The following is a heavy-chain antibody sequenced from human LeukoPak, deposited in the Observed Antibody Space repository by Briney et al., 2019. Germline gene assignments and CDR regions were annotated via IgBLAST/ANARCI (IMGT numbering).Heavy chain of an antibody. Sequence: PSETLSLTCTVSGYSISSGYYWGWIRQPPGKGLEWMGFIMNDGSNKYYADSVKGRFTISRDNAKNSLYLQMNSLRAKDTAVYYCARRATSERGYSYGLDYWGQGTLVTVSS. CDR2: IMNDGSNK. D-gene: IGHD5-18*01. J-gene: IGHJ4*02. CDR3: ARRATSERGYSYGLDY. V-gene: IGHV3-33*08. CDR1: GYSISSGYY.